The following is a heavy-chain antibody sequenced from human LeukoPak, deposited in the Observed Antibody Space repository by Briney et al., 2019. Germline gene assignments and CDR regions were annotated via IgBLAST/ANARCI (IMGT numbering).Heavy chain of an antibody. J-gene: IGHJ4*02. Sequence: HPGGSLRLSCAASGITFSNYAMSWVRQAPGKGLEWVSIIGYRGGSIYYAYSVKGRFTISRDNSKNTLSLQMNGLRPEDTAVYYCAKHQAKAVAASFDYWGQGTLVTVSP. D-gene: IGHD6-19*01. CDR1: GITFSNYA. V-gene: IGHV3-23*01. CDR3: AKHQAKAVAASFDY. CDR2: IGYRGGSI.